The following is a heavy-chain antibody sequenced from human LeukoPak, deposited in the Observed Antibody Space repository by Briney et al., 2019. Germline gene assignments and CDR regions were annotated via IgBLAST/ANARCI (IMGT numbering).Heavy chain of an antibody. CDR3: ASPYYGDYVGAFDI. CDR1: GGTFSSYA. CDR2: IIPILGIA. Sequence: ASVKVSCKASGGTFSSYAISWVRQAPGQGLEWMGRIIPILGIANYAQKFQGRVTITADKSTSTAYMELSSLRSEDTVVYYCASPYYGDYVGAFDIWGQGTMVTVSS. D-gene: IGHD4-17*01. J-gene: IGHJ3*02. V-gene: IGHV1-69*04.